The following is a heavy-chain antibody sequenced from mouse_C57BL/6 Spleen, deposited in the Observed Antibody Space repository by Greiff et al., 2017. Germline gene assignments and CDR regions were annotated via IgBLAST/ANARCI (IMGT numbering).Heavy chain of an antibody. D-gene: IGHD1-3*01. J-gene: IGHJ2*01. CDR2: ISSGGSFT. CDR3: AGDNHCDC. Sequence: EVHLVESGGGLVKPGGSLKLSCAASGFTFRSYGMSWVRQTPEKRLEWVATISSGGSFTYYPDSVKGRFTISRDNAKNTLYLQMSSLKSEDTAMYYGAGDNHCDCWGHGTTLTVS. V-gene: IGHV5-6*01. CDR1: GFTFRSYG.